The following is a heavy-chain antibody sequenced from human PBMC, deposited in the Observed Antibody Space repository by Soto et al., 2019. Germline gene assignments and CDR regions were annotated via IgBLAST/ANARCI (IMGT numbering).Heavy chain of an antibody. D-gene: IGHD3-9*01. Sequence: SGPTLVNPTQTLTLTCTFSGFSLSTSGVGVGWIRQPPGKALEWLALIYWDDDKRYSPSLESGLTITKDTSKNQVVLTMANMDSVETATYYCAHLAGGYDILTGYYDNEYWGQGTLVTVSS. J-gene: IGHJ4*02. CDR3: AHLAGGYDILTGYYDNEY. CDR2: IYWDDDK. CDR1: GFSLSTSGVG. V-gene: IGHV2-5*02.